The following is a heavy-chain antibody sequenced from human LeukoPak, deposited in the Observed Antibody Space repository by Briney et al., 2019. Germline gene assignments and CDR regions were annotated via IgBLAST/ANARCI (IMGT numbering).Heavy chain of an antibody. CDR1: GGSISSSSYY. Sequence: SETLSLTCTVSGGSISSSSYYWGWIRQPPGKGLEWIGSVYYSGSTYYNPSLQSRVTISVDSSKNQFSLKLSSVTAADTAVYYCARVGDSSGYLDYWGQGTLVTVSS. D-gene: IGHD3-22*01. V-gene: IGHV4-39*01. J-gene: IGHJ4*02. CDR2: VYYSGST. CDR3: ARVGDSSGYLDY.